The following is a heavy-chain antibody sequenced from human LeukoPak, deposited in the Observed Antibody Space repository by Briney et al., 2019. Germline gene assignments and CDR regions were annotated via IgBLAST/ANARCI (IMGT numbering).Heavy chain of an antibody. Sequence: SETLSLTCTVSGGSISTYYWSWIRQPPGKGLEWIGYIYHSGSTNYNPSLKSRITISVDTSQNQFSLKPSSVTAADTAVYYCARDGYSGSDALWGQGTLVTVSS. D-gene: IGHD5-12*01. CDR2: IYHSGST. J-gene: IGHJ4*02. CDR1: GGSISTYY. V-gene: IGHV4-59*01. CDR3: ARDGYSGSDAL.